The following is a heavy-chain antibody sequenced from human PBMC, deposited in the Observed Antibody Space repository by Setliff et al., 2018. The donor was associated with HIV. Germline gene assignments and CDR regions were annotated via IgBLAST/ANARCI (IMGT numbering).Heavy chain of an antibody. CDR2: INPGNGNT. CDR3: AREPFGGDDAFDI. CDR1: GYTFTNYA. V-gene: IGHV1-3*01. Sequence: ASVKVSCKASGYTFTNYAIHWVRQAPGQRLEWMGWINPGNGNTKYSHKFQGRVTITRDTSATTAYMELSSLRSEDTAIFYCAREPFGGDDAFDIWGQGTMVTVSS. D-gene: IGHD3-10*01. J-gene: IGHJ3*02.